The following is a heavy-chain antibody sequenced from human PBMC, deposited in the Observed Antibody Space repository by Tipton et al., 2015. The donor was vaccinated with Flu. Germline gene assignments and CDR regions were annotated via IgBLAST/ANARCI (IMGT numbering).Heavy chain of an antibody. D-gene: IGHD4-17*01. CDR1: GFTFSEYA. V-gene: IGHV3-49*04. J-gene: IGHJ4*02. Sequence: SLRLSCSVSGFTFSEYAMSWVRQAPGRGLEWVGVIRSRAYGGTPEYAASVKGRFSISRDDSKDIAYLQMNSLKSEDIAVYYCVRAPKAGAGSLLDSWGQGTLVIVSS. CDR2: IRSRAYGGTP. CDR3: VRAPKAGAGSLLDS.